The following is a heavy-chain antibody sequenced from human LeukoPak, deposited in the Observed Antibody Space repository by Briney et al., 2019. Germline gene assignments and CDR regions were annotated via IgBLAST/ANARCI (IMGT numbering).Heavy chain of an antibody. V-gene: IGHV3-23*01. J-gene: IGHJ5*02. CDR2: ISGSGGST. Sequence: GGSLRLSCVASRFQFSSYAMSWVRQAPGKGLEWVSVISGSGGSTYYADSVKGRFTISRDNAKNTLYLQMNSLRDEDTAVYYCASLGTLVPWGQGTLVTVSS. CDR3: ASLGTLVP. D-gene: IGHD3-9*01. CDR1: RFQFSSYA.